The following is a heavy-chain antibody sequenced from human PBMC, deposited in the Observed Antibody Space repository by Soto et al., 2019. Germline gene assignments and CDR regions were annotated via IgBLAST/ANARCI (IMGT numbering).Heavy chain of an antibody. J-gene: IGHJ4*02. Sequence: SVKVSCKASGGTFSSYAISWVRQAPGQGLEWMGGIIPIFGTANYAQKFQGRVTITADESTSTAYMELSSLRPEDTAVYYCARDNGSGWSAFDYWGQGTLVTVSS. CDR1: GGTFSSYA. CDR2: IIPIFGTA. V-gene: IGHV1-69*13. D-gene: IGHD6-19*01. CDR3: ARDNGSGWSAFDY.